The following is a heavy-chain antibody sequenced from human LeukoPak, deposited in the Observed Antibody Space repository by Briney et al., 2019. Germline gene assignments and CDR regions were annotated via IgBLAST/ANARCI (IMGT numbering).Heavy chain of an antibody. Sequence: GESLKISCKGSGYSFTSYWSGWVRQMPGKGLEWMGIIYPGDSVTRYSPSFQGQVTISADKSISTAYLQWSSLKASDTAMYYCARHLESYDILTGYSTDYWGQGTLVTVSS. J-gene: IGHJ4*02. V-gene: IGHV5-51*01. D-gene: IGHD3-9*01. CDR2: IYPGDSVT. CDR1: GYSFTSYW. CDR3: ARHLESYDILTGYSTDY.